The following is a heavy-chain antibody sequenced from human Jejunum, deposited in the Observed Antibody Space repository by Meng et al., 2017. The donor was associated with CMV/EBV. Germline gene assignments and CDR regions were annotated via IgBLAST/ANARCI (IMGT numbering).Heavy chain of an antibody. CDR3: VRASLGSADY. Sequence: VQLVHSGAGVKKPGASLKCSCKAAGYTVTGYYMHWLRQAPGQGLEWVGRITPSSGGTTYAQKFQGRVTMTRDTSISTAYMELSSLRSDDAAIYYRVRASLGSADYWGQGTLVTVSS. J-gene: IGHJ4*02. CDR1: GYTVTGYY. CDR2: ITPSSGGT. V-gene: IGHV1-2*06. D-gene: IGHD7-27*01.